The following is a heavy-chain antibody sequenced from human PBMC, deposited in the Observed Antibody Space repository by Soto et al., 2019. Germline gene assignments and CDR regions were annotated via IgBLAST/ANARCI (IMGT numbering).Heavy chain of an antibody. CDR1: AFTFSNYA. D-gene: IGHD1-26*01. V-gene: IGHV3-23*01. CDR3: AKKYYGTYPFDY. Sequence: LMXYCACSAFTFSNYAMAWVRQAPGKGLEWVSSIAGSGGDISYADSVKGRFTISRDNSKSTLFLQMDSLRAEDTAIYYCAKKYYGTYPFDYWGQGTLVTVSS. CDR2: IAGSGGDI. J-gene: IGHJ4*02.